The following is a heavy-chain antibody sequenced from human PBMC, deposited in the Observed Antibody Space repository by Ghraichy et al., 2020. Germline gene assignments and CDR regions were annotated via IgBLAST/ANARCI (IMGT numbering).Heavy chain of an antibody. D-gene: IGHD6-13*01. CDR2: IYSGSST. Sequence: GESLNISCAASGFTVSSNYMSWVRQAPGKGLECVSIIYSGSSTFYTDSVKGRFTISRDNSENTLYLQMNSLRAEDTAVYYCARGVAAAGTWFDSCGQGTLVTVSS. J-gene: IGHJ5*01. V-gene: IGHV3-66*01. CDR3: ARGVAAAGTWFDS. CDR1: GFTVSSNY.